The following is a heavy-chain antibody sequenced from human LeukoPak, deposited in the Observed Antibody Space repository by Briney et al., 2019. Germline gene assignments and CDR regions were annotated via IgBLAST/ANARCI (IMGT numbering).Heavy chain of an antibody. CDR1: GFTFDDYA. CDR3: AKDIATAAAGLMDY. D-gene: IGHD6-13*01. CDR2: ISWDGGST. Sequence: PGGSLRLSCAASGFTFDDYAMHWVRQAPGKGLEWVSLISWDGGSTYYADSVKVRFTISRDNSKNSLYLQMNSLRAEDTALYYCAKDIATAAAGLMDYWGQGTLVTVSS. J-gene: IGHJ4*02. V-gene: IGHV3-43D*03.